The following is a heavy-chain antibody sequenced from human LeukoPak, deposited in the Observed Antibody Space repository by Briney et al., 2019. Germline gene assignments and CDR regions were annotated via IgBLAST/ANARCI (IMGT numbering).Heavy chain of an antibody. Sequence: SETLSLTCTVSGGSISSSSYYWGWIRQPPGKGLEWIGTIYYSGSTYYNPSLKSRVTISVDTSKNQFSLNLTSVTAADTAVYYCARLTFHYGSGSYWGQGTLVTVSS. CDR1: GGSISSSSYY. V-gene: IGHV4-39*01. J-gene: IGHJ4*02. D-gene: IGHD3-10*01. CDR3: ARLTFHYGSGSY. CDR2: IYYSGST.